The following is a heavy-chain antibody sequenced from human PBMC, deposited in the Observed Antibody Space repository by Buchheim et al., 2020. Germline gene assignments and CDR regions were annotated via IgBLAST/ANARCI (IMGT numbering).Heavy chain of an antibody. D-gene: IGHD3-22*01. J-gene: IGHJ5*02. Sequence: QVQLVESGGGVVQPGRSLRLSCAPSGFTFSNYAMHWVRQAPGQGLEWMAVISSAGINKYYADSVKGRFTLSRDNSKKTIYLQINSLRPEDTAMYYCARGSSDRSGYSNWFDPWGQGTL. CDR3: ARGSSDRSGYSNWFDP. CDR2: ISSAGINK. CDR1: GFTFSNYA. V-gene: IGHV3-30-3*01.